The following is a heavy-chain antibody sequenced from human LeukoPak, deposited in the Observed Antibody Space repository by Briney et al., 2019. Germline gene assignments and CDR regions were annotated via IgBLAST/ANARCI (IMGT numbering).Heavy chain of an antibody. CDR3: AKGESTPDY. V-gene: IGHV3-30*18. CDR2: ISYDGSNK. J-gene: IGHJ4*02. CDR1: GFTFSSYG. Sequence: PGRSLRLSCAASGFTFSSYGMHWVRQAPGKGLEWVAVISYDGSNKYYADSVKGRFTISRDNSKNMLYLQMNSLRAEDTAVYYCAKGESTPDYWGQGTLVTVSS. D-gene: IGHD3-10*01.